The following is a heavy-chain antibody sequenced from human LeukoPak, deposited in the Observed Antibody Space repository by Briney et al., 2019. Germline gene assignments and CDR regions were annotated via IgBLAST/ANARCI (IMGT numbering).Heavy chain of an antibody. D-gene: IGHD3-22*01. CDR1: GFTFSSYG. CDR2: ISYDGSNK. Sequence: GGSLRLSCAASGFTFSSYGMHWVRQAPGKGLEWVAVISYDGSNKYYADSVKGRFTISRDNSKNTLYLQMNSLRAEDTAVYYCAKGAARLTTMIVVVPFDYWGQGTLVTVSS. CDR3: AKGAARLTTMIVVVPFDY. J-gene: IGHJ4*02. V-gene: IGHV3-30*18.